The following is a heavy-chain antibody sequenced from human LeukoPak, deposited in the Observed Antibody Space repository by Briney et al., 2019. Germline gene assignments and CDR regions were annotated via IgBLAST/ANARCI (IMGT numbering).Heavy chain of an antibody. CDR1: GGTFSSYA. D-gene: IGHD5-24*01. J-gene: IGHJ4*02. Sequence: GASVKVSCKASGGTFSSYAISWVRQAPGQGLEWMGGIIPIFGTANYAQKFQGRVTMTTDTSTSTAYMELRSLRSDDTAVYYCARAWEMATTDFDYWGQGTLVTVSS. CDR3: ARAWEMATTDFDY. CDR2: IIPIFGTA. V-gene: IGHV1-69*05.